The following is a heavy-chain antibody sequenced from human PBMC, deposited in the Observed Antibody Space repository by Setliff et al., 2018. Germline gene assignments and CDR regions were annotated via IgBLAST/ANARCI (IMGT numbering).Heavy chain of an antibody. D-gene: IGHD2-2*01. CDR2: ISHGVST. V-gene: IGHV4-30-4*01. CDR3: ARTHCTTTSCFYFHY. CDR1: GASVTSFDYY. J-gene: IGHJ4*02. Sequence: SETLSLTCTVSGASVTSFDYYWSWIRQPPGKGLEYIGHISHGVSTSYSPSLKSRLSISADTSKNQFSLKLASVTAADTDVYYCARTHCTTTSCFYFHYWGQGTVVTVSS.